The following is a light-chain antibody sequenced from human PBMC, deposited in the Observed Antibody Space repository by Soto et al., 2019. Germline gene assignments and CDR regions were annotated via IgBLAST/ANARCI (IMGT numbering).Light chain of an antibody. CDR2: AAS. V-gene: IGKV1-12*01. Sequence: DIQMTQSPSSVSASVGDRVTITCRSSEDISTWLAWYQRKPGKAPKLLIYAASSLQSGVPSRFSGSGSGTDFTLTISSLQPEDFATYYCQHADSFPLITVGQGTRLE. CDR3: QHADSFPLIT. J-gene: IGKJ5*01. CDR1: EDISTW.